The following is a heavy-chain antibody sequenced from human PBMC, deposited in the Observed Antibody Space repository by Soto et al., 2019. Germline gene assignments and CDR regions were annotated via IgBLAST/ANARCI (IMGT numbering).Heavy chain of an antibody. D-gene: IGHD2-15*01. CDR3: ARGYCSGGTCYSKRDFYHALDV. CDR2: IYAGDSDT. Sequence: RESLKISCKGSGYSFTNYWIGWVRQMPGKGLEWMGLIYAGDSDTRSSPSFQGQVTFSVDMSINAAYLQWTSLRASGTAIYYCARGYCSGGTCYSKRDFYHALDVWGQGTTVTVSS. J-gene: IGHJ6*02. V-gene: IGHV5-51*01. CDR1: GYSFTNYW.